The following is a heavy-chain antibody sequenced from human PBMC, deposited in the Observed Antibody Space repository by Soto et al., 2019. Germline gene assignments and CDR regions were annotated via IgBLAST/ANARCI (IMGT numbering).Heavy chain of an antibody. D-gene: IGHD6-13*01. Sequence: SVKVSCKASGFAFTSSAVQWVRQARGQRLEWIGWIVVGSGNTNYAQKFQERVTITRDMSTSTAYMELSSLRSEDTAVYYCAADHGYSSSWYYYYGMDVWGQGTTVTVSS. V-gene: IGHV1-58*01. CDR1: GFAFTSSA. CDR3: AADHGYSSSWYYYYGMDV. J-gene: IGHJ6*02. CDR2: IVVGSGNT.